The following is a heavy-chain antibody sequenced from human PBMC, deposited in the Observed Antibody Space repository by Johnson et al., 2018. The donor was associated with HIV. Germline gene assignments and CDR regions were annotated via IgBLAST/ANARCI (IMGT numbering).Heavy chain of an antibody. J-gene: IGHJ3*02. D-gene: IGHD3-22*01. CDR3: ARGRLISMIVSAGAFDI. Sequence: QVQLVESGGGVVRPGGSLRLSCAVSGLSVSINYITWVRQAPGKGLEWVAFIRYDGSNKYYADSVKGRFTISRDNAKNTLYLQMNSLRAEDTAVYYCARGRLISMIVSAGAFDIWGQGTMVTVSS. V-gene: IGHV3-30*02. CDR1: GLSVSINY. CDR2: IRYDGSNK.